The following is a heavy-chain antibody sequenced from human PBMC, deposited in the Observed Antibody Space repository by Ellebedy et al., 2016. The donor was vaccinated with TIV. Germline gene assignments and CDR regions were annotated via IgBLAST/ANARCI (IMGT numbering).Heavy chain of an antibody. Sequence: MPGGSLRLSCTVSGDSISSYCWSWIRQAPGKGLECIGYISHIGKTNYKPSLKSRNTISVDTPKNQISLNLSSVTAAYSAVYYCARHSIPGYSSSWYDYWGQGIPVTVSS. D-gene: IGHD6-13*01. V-gene: IGHV4-59*08. CDR1: GDSISSYC. CDR2: ISHIGKT. CDR3: ARHSIPGYSSSWYDY. J-gene: IGHJ4*02.